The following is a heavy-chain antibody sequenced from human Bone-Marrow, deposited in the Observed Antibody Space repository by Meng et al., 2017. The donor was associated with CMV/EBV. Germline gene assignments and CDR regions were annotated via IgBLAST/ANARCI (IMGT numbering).Heavy chain of an antibody. CDR1: GYTFTSDD. J-gene: IGHJ4*02. Sequence: KAAGYTFTSDDNNWVRQATGQGLEWMGWMNPNSGNTGYAQKFQGRVTITRNTSISTAYMELSSLRSEDTAVYYCASSGGGQQLVYNYWGQGTLVTVSS. D-gene: IGHD6-13*01. V-gene: IGHV1-8*03. CDR2: MNPNSGNT. CDR3: ASSGGGQQLVYNY.